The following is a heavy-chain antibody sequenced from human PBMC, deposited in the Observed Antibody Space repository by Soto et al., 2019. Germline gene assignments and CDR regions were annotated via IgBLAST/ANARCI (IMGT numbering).Heavy chain of an antibody. CDR1: GGTFSSYA. Sequence: GASVKVSCKASGGTFSSYAISWVRQAPGQGLEWMGGIIPIFGTANYAQKFQGRVTITADESTSTAYMELSSLRSEDTAVYYCARGPPTYDSSGSYNYYFDYWGQGTLVTVSS. J-gene: IGHJ4*02. D-gene: IGHD3-22*01. CDR2: IIPIFGTA. V-gene: IGHV1-69*13. CDR3: ARGPPTYDSSGSYNYYFDY.